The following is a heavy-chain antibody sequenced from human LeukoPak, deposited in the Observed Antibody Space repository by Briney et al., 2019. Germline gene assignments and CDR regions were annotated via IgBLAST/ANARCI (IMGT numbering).Heavy chain of an antibody. D-gene: IGHD3-9*01. V-gene: IGHV4-31*03. J-gene: IGHJ4*02. CDR2: IYYSGGT. CDR1: GGSISSGGYY. Sequence: SQTLSLTCTVSGGSISSGGYYWSWIRQHPGKGLEWIGYIYYSGGTYYNPSLKSRVTISVDTSKNQFSLKLSSVTAADTAVYYCARGDYDILTGYHLHFDYWGQGTLVTVSS. CDR3: ARGDYDILTGYHLHFDY.